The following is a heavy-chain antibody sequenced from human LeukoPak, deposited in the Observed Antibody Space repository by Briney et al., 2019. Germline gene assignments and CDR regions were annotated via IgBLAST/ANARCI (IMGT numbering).Heavy chain of an antibody. CDR1: GFSVTYRY. J-gene: IGHJ4*02. D-gene: IGHD6-13*01. CDR2: IYIGGST. V-gene: IGHV3-66*01. Sequence: GGSLRLSCAASGFSVTYRYMSWVRQAPGKAPEWVSVIYIGGSTYYAEFVKGRFTISRDDSKNTLYLQMNGLRVEDTAVYYCARERSSSWEYYFDYWGQGTLVTVSS. CDR3: ARERSSSWEYYFDY.